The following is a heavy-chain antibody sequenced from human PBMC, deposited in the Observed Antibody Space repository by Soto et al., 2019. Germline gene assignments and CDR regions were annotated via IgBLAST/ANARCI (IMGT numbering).Heavy chain of an antibody. D-gene: IGHD3-3*01. Sequence: QPGGSLRLSCAASGFTFSSYGMRWVRQSPGKGLEWVAVISYDGSNKYYADSVKGRFTISRDNSKNTLYLQMNSLRAEDTAVYYCAKDGGVVTLNWFDPWGQGTLVTVSS. CDR3: AKDGGVVTLNWFDP. CDR1: GFTFSSYG. CDR2: ISYDGSNK. J-gene: IGHJ5*02. V-gene: IGHV3-30*18.